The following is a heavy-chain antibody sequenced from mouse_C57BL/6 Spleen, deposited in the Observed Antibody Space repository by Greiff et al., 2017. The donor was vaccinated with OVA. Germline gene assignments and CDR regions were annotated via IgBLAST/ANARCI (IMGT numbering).Heavy chain of an antibody. CDR3: ARSYYDYDVRYFDV. D-gene: IGHD2-4*01. Sequence: EVQLQQSGPELVKPGASVKISCKASGYTFTDYYMNWVKQSHGKSLEWIGDINPNNGGTSYNQKFKGKATLTVDKSSSTAYMELRSLTSEDSAVYYCARSYYDYDVRYFDVWGTGTTVTVSS. J-gene: IGHJ1*03. CDR2: INPNNGGT. V-gene: IGHV1-26*01. CDR1: GYTFTDYY.